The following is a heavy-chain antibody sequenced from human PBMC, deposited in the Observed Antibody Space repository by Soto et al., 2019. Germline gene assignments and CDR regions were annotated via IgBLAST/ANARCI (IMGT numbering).Heavy chain of an antibody. J-gene: IGHJ3*01. V-gene: IGHV4-39*02. Sequence: ETLSLTCTVSGGSITSTSYYWGGIRQPPGKRLEWIGTIYYTGTTYYNPYLKSRVTISVDASNSNLSLRLSTVTAADTAVYYCARVQAITGPPEDAFDVWGQGPMVTVSS. CDR2: IYYTGTT. CDR1: GGSITSTSYY. D-gene: IGHD2-21*01. CDR3: ARVQAITGPPEDAFDV.